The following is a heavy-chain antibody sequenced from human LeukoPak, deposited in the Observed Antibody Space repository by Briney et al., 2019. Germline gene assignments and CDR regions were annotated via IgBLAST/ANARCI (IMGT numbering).Heavy chain of an antibody. CDR1: GGSFSGYY. D-gene: IGHD5-18*01. Sequence: PSETLSLTCAVYGGSFSGYYWSWIRQTPGKGLEWIGEINHSGSTNYNPSLKSRATISVDTSKNQFSLKLSSVTAADTAVYYCARAAGYSYGYYFDYWGQGTLVTVSS. J-gene: IGHJ4*02. V-gene: IGHV4-34*01. CDR3: ARAAGYSYGYYFDY. CDR2: INHSGST.